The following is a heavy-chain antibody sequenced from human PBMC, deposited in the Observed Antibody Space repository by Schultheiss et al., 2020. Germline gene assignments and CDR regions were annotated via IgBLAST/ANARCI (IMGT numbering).Heavy chain of an antibody. CDR3: AKAMDV. Sequence: GESLKISCAASGFTFSSYGMHWVRQAPGRGLEWLAYISSGSTVIHYADSVKGRFTISRDNSKNTLYLQMNSLRAEDTAVYYCAKAMDVWGQGTTVTVSS. J-gene: IGHJ6*02. CDR2: ISSGSTVI. V-gene: IGHV3-48*01. CDR1: GFTFSSYG.